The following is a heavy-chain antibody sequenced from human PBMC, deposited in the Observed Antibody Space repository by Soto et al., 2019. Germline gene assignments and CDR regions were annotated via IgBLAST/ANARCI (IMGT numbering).Heavy chain of an antibody. V-gene: IGHV3-23*01. J-gene: IGHJ4*02. CDR2: ISGSGGST. CDR1: GFTFSSYA. Sequence: EVQLLESGGGLVQPGGSLRLSCAASGFTFSSYAMSWVRQAPGKGLEWVSAISGSGGSTYYADSVKGRFTISRDNSKNTLYLQMNSLRAEDTAVYYCANARTISSLRGPFDYWVQGPLITVSS. CDR3: ANARTISSLRGPFDY. D-gene: IGHD3-3*01.